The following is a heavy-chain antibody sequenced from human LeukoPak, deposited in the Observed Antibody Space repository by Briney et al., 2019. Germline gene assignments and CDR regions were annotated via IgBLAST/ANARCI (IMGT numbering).Heavy chain of an antibody. CDR2: INHSGST. CDR1: GGSFSGYY. Sequence: PSETLSLTCAVYGGSFSGYYWSWIRQPPGKGLEWIGEINHSGSTNYNPSLKSRVTISVDTSKNQFSLKLSSVTAADTAVYYCARLAAAGRMYNWFDPWGQGTLVTVSS. J-gene: IGHJ5*02. D-gene: IGHD6-13*01. CDR3: ARLAAAGRMYNWFDP. V-gene: IGHV4-34*01.